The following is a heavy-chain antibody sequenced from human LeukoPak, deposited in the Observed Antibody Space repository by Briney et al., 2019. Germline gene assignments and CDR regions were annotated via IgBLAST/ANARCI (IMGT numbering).Heavy chain of an antibody. V-gene: IGHV3-21*01. D-gene: IGHD2-8*01. CDR1: GFTFSSYE. CDR2: ISSSSSYI. Sequence: GGSLRLSCAASGFTFSSYEMNWVRQAPGKGLEWVSSISSSSSYIYYADSVKGRFTISRDNAKNSLYLQMNSLRAEDTAVYYCARDPNGVGYYFDYWGQGTLVTVSS. J-gene: IGHJ4*02. CDR3: ARDPNGVGYYFDY.